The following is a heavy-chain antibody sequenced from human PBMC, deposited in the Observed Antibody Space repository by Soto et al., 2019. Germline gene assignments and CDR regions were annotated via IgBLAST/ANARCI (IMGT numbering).Heavy chain of an antibody. CDR1: GGSISSYY. Sequence: QVQLQESGPGLVKPSETLSLTCTVSGGSISSYYWSWIRQPPGKGLEWIGYIYYSGSTNYNPSLQSRLTISVDPTKNLFPLQLSSVTAAGTAVYYRARRYGGAFDIWGQGTMVTVSS. J-gene: IGHJ3*02. CDR2: IYYSGST. V-gene: IGHV4-59*08. D-gene: IGHD3-10*01. CDR3: ARRYGGAFDI.